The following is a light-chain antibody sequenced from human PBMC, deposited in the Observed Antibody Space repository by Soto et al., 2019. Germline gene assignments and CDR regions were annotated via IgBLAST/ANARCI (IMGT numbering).Light chain of an antibody. Sequence: EIVMTQSPATLSVSPGERATLSCRASQSVSNNLAWYQQKPGQAPRLLIYGASTRATGIPARFSGSGSGTEFTLTISSLQSEDFAVYYCQQYNNWPGTFGGGTVVEIK. CDR1: QSVSNN. J-gene: IGKJ4*01. V-gene: IGKV3-15*01. CDR3: QQYNNWPGT. CDR2: GAS.